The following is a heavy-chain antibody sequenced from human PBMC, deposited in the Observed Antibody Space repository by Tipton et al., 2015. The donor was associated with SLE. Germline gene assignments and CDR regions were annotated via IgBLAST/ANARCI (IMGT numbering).Heavy chain of an antibody. CDR1: GFSFSTYS. D-gene: IGHD6-13*01. CDR3: ARLPGHSTGSRYVREGSDF. J-gene: IGHJ4*02. V-gene: IGHV3-21*01. Sequence: GPLRLSCAASGFSFSTYSMNWVRQDPGKGLEWVSSISFDSNYIYYADSVKGRFTISRDNAKYSLFPRMNSLRAEDTAVYYCARLPGHSTGSRYVREGSDFWGQGTLVSNSS. CDR2: ISFDSNYI.